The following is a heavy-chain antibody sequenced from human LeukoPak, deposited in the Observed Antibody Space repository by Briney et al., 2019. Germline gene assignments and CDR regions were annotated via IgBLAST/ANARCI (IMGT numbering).Heavy chain of an antibody. J-gene: IGHJ4*02. CDR1: GFTFSNAW. V-gene: IGHV3-15*01. D-gene: IGHD2-15*01. CDR3: ARSRGQAAAYYFDY. Sequence: PGGSLRLSCAASGFTFSNAWMSWVRQAPGKGLEWVGRIQSKTDGGAIDYAAPVQGRLTISRDDSKNTLYLQMNSLRAEDTAVYYCARSRGQAAAYYFDYWGQGTLVTVSS. CDR2: IQSKTDGGAI.